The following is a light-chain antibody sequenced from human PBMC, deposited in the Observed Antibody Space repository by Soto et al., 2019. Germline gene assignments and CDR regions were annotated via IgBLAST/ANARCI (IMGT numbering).Light chain of an antibody. V-gene: IGLV4-60*03. Sequence: QLVLTQSSSASASLGSSVRLTCTLSSGHSSYIIAWHQQQPGRAPRYLMKVEGSGTYNKGSGVPDRFAGSSSGADRYLTISNLQSEDEAAYYCETWDSNTGVFGGGTKLTVL. CDR2: VEGSGTY. CDR3: ETWDSNTGV. J-gene: IGLJ3*02. CDR1: SGHSSYI.